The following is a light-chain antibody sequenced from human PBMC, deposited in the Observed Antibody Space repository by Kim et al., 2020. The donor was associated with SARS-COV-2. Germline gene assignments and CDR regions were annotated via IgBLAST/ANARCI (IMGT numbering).Light chain of an antibody. J-gene: IGLJ3*02. Sequence: QPITTSCTGTSRDVGGYNYVSWYQQHPGKAPKLMIYDVSNRPSGVSNRFSGSKSGNTASLTISGLQAEDEADYYCSSYTSSSTPWVFGGGTQLTVL. CDR2: DVS. V-gene: IGLV2-14*03. CDR1: SRDVGGYNY. CDR3: SSYTSSSTPWV.